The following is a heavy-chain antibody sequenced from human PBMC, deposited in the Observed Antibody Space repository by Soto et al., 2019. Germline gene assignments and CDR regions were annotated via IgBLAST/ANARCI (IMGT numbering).Heavy chain of an antibody. CDR3: ARHSYGDYGGPDQ. CDR2: MYYSGST. J-gene: IGHJ4*02. V-gene: IGHV4-39*01. CDR1: GGSISSSNYF. Sequence: SETLSLTCTVSGGSISSSNYFWGWIRQPPGKGLEWIGSMYYSGSTYYNPSLKSRVTISVDTSKNQFSLLLTSVTVADTAVYFCARHSYGDYGGPDQWGQGTLVTVSS. D-gene: IGHD4-17*01.